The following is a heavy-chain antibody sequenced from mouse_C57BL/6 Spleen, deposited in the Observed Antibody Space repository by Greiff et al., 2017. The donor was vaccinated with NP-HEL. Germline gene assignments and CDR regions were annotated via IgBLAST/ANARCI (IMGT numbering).Heavy chain of an antibody. V-gene: IGHV1-63*01. CDR3: ARSLYDGYSWFAY. Sequence: QVQLQQSGAELVRPGTSVKMSCKASGYTFTNYWIGWAKQRPGHGLEWIGDIYPGGGYTNYNEKFKGKATLTADKSSSTAYMQFSSLTSEDSAIYYCARSLYDGYSWFAYWGQGTLVTVSA. D-gene: IGHD2-3*01. CDR2: IYPGGGYT. J-gene: IGHJ3*01. CDR1: GYTFTNYW.